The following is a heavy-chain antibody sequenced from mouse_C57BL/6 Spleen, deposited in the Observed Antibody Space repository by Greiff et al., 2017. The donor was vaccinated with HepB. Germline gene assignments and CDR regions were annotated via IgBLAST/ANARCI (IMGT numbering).Heavy chain of an antibody. D-gene: IGHD2-3*01. V-gene: IGHV3-6*01. CDR3: ARTYDGYYDWYFDV. Sequence: ESGPGLVKPSQSLSLTCSVTGYSITSGYYWNWIRQFPGNKLEWMGYISYDGSNNYNPSLKNRISITRDTSKNQFFLKLNSVTTEDTATYYCARTYDGYYDWYFDVWGTGTTVTVSS. J-gene: IGHJ1*03. CDR1: GYSITSGYY. CDR2: ISYDGSN.